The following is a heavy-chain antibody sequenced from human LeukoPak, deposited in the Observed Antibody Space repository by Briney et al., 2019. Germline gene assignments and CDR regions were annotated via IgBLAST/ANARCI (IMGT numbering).Heavy chain of an antibody. CDR3: ANPRYDSSGYYYVD. CDR1: GYTFTDYT. D-gene: IGHD3-22*01. Sequence: ASVKVSCKASGYTFTDYTMHWLRQAPGQRLDWMGWVNGGSGNTKYSPEFQGRVTITRDTSASTAYMELSSLRSEDTAVYYCANPRYDSSGYYYVDWGQGTLVTVSS. CDR2: VNGGSGNT. J-gene: IGHJ4*02. V-gene: IGHV1-3*01.